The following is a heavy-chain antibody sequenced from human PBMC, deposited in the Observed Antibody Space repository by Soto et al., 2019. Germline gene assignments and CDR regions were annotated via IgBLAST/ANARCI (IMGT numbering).Heavy chain of an antibody. CDR1: CGSISSYY. J-gene: IGHJ4*02. D-gene: IGHD5-12*01. Sequence: PSETLSLTCTVSCGSISSYYWSWIRQPPGKGLEWIGYIYYSGSTNYNPSLKSRVTISVDTSKNQFSLKLSSVTAADTAVYYCAGGSVATGPLSFDYWGQGTLVTVSS. CDR2: IYYSGST. V-gene: IGHV4-59*01. CDR3: AGGSVATGPLSFDY.